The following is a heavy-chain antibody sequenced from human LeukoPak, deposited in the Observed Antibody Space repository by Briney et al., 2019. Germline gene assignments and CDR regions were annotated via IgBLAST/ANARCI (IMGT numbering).Heavy chain of an antibody. J-gene: IGHJ4*02. CDR3: ARSVAGATTPRFDY. V-gene: IGHV1-69*04. D-gene: IGHD1-26*01. CDR2: IIPSLDIP. Sequence: SVKVSCKASGDTFTRYAISWVRQAPGQGLEWMGRIIPSLDIPNYPQKFQGRVTITADKSTSTAYMEVRSLGSEDTAVYYCARSVAGATTPRFDYWGQGTLVSVSS. CDR1: GDTFTRYA.